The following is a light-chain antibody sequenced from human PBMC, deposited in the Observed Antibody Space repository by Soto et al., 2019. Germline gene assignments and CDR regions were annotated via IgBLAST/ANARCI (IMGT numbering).Light chain of an antibody. Sequence: QSALTQPPSASGSPGQSVTISCTGTSSDVGGYNYVSWYQQHPGKAPKLIIYEVSKRPSGVPDRFSGYKTGNTASLTVSGHQAEDEADYYCSSYAGSNNLVFGGGTKLTVL. V-gene: IGLV2-8*01. J-gene: IGLJ2*01. CDR1: SSDVGGYNY. CDR2: EVS. CDR3: SSYAGSNNLV.